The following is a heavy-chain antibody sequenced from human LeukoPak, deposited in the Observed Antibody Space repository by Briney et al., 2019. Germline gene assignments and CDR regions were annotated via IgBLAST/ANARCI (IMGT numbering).Heavy chain of an antibody. CDR2: IGRSGNYI. V-gene: IGHV3-21*01. Sequence: GGSLRLSRAASGFTFSAYTMNWVRQAPGKGLEWVSSIGRSGNYIYHADSVKGRFTISRDNAKNSLYLQMSSLRAEDTAVYYCARQAGPYMDVWGKGTTVTVSS. J-gene: IGHJ6*03. CDR1: GFTFSAYT. CDR3: ARQAGPYMDV. D-gene: IGHD6-13*01.